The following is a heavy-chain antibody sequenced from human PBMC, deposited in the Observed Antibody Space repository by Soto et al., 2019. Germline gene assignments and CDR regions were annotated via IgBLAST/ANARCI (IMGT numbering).Heavy chain of an antibody. Sequence: QVQLVQSGAEVKKPGSSVKVSCKASGGTFSSYAISWVRQAPGQGLEWMGGIIPIFGTANYAQKFQGRVTITADESTSTAYMELSSLRSEDTAVYYCARGRGLIVATTSNWFDPWGQGTPVTVSS. CDR1: GGTFSSYA. CDR3: ARGRGLIVATTSNWFDP. J-gene: IGHJ5*02. V-gene: IGHV1-69*12. CDR2: IIPIFGTA. D-gene: IGHD5-12*01.